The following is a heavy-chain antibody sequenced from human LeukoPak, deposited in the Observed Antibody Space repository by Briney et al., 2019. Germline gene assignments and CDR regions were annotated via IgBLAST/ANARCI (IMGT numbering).Heavy chain of an antibody. Sequence: GGSLRLSCTASGFTFGSYAMSWVRQAPGKGLEWVSSISGGSEDTYYADSVKGRFTISRDNSKSTVNLQLNSLRAEDTAVYYCARTIAQYSNSWLYFYYGLDVWGQGTTVTVSS. CDR1: GFTFGSYA. J-gene: IGHJ6*02. CDR3: ARTIAQYSNSWLYFYYGLDV. D-gene: IGHD6-13*01. CDR2: ISGGSEDT. V-gene: IGHV3-23*01.